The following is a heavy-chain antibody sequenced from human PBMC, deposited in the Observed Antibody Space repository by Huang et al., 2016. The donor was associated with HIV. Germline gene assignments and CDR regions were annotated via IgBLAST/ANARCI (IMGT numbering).Heavy chain of an antibody. J-gene: IGHJ6*03. D-gene: IGHD3-10*01. CDR1: GGSIRSSDYH. CDR2: IYYKSSN. V-gene: IGHV4-39*01. CDR3: ARHREGPVAYYSGWGSHLNYMDV. Sequence: QLLLQESGPGLVKPSEDLALTCAVSGGSIRSSDYHWGWIRQPPGKGLEWIGSIYYKSSNNNSPSLKSRVTIAVDTSTNLFFLNLTSMTAADTAVYYCARHREGPVAYYSGWGSHLNYMDVWGRGRTVVVSS.